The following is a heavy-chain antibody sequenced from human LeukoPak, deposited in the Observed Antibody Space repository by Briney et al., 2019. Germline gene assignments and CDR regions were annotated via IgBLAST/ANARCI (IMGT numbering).Heavy chain of an antibody. CDR1: GGTFSSYA. J-gene: IGHJ6*02. CDR2: ISAYNGNT. V-gene: IGHV1-18*01. CDR3: ARDAGLVGASDSV. Sequence: ASVKVSCKASGGTFSSYAISWVRQAPGQGLEWMGWISAYNGNTNYAQKLQGRVTMTTDTSTSTAYMELRSLRSDNTAVYYCARDAGLVGASDSVWGQGTTVTVSS. D-gene: IGHD1-26*01.